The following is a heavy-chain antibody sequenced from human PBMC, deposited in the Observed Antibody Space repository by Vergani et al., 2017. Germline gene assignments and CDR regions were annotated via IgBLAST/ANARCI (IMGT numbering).Heavy chain of an antibody. J-gene: IGHJ6*03. D-gene: IGHD3-3*01. V-gene: IGHV3-23*01. CDR2: ISGSGGST. CDR3: AKGSRLYYDFWSGYSDYYMDV. CDR1: GFTFSSYA. Sequence: EVQLLESGGGLVQPGGSLRLSCAASGFTFSSYAMSWVRQAPGKGLEWVSAISGSGGSTYSADSVKGRFTISRDNSKNTLYLQMNSLSAEDTAVYYCAKGSRLYYDFWSGYSDYYMDVWGKGTTVTVSS.